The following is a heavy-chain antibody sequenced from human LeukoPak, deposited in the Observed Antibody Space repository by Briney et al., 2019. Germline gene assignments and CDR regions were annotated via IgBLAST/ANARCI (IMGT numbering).Heavy chain of an antibody. Sequence: GGSLRLSCAASGFTFSTYWMTWVRQAPGKGLEWVANIKQDGSEKYFVDSVKGRFSISRDNAKNSLYLQMNSLRAEDTAVYYCARSSMVRGVIYYYYMDVWGKGTTVTISS. J-gene: IGHJ6*03. CDR2: IKQDGSEK. CDR1: GFTFSTYW. CDR3: ARSSMVRGVIYYYYMDV. D-gene: IGHD3-10*01. V-gene: IGHV3-7*01.